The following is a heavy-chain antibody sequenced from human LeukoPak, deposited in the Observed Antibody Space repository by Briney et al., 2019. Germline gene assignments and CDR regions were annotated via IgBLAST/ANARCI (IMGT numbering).Heavy chain of an antibody. V-gene: IGHV4-59*08. CDR1: GGSISSYY. J-gene: IGHJ4*02. CDR3: ASNYYGSGSLDY. CDR2: IYYSGST. Sequence: SETLSLICTVSGGSISSYYWSWIRQPPGKGLEWIGYIYYSGSTNYNPSLKSRVTISVDTSKNQFSLKLSSVTAADTAVYYCASNYYGSGSLDYWGQGNLVTVSS. D-gene: IGHD3-10*01.